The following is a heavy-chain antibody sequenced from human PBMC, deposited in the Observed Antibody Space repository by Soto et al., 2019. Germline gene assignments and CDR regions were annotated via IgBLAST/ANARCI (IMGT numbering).Heavy chain of an antibody. Sequence: ASVKVSCKASGYTFTSYAMNWVRQAPGQRLEWMGWINAGNGNTKYSQKFQGRVTITRDTSASTAYMELSSLRSEDTAVYYCARVGVAWYNWNDDYFDYWGQGTLVTVSS. CDR1: GYTFTSYA. CDR2: INAGNGNT. D-gene: IGHD1-20*01. CDR3: ARVGVAWYNWNDDYFDY. J-gene: IGHJ4*02. V-gene: IGHV1-3*01.